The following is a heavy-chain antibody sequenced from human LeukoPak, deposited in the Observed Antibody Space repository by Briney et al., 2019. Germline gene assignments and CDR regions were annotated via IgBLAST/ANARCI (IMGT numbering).Heavy chain of an antibody. J-gene: IGHJ4*02. CDR2: TYYRSKWSY. D-gene: IGHD3-10*01. CDR3: ARENTMVRGVINPLDY. Sequence: SQTLALTCAISGDSVSSNDAAWNWIRQSPSRGLEWLGRTYYRSKWSYDYAVSMKSRITINPDTSKNQFSLQLNSVTPEDTAVYYCARENTMVRGVINPLDYWGQGTLVTVSS. CDR1: GDSVSSNDAA. V-gene: IGHV6-1*01.